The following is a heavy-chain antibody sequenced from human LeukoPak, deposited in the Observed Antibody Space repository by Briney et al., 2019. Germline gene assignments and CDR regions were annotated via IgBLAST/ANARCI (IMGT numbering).Heavy chain of an antibody. J-gene: IGHJ6*02. D-gene: IGHD3-10*01. CDR1: GGTFSSYA. V-gene: IGHV1-8*02. CDR2: MNPNSGNT. CDR3: ARGSVPYYGSGIDDYYYGMDV. Sequence: ASVKVSCKASGGTFSSYAINWVRQATGQGLEWMGWMNPNSGNTGYAQKFQGRVTMTRNTSISTAYMELSSLRSEDTAVYYCARGSVPYYGSGIDDYYYGMDVWGQGTTVTVSS.